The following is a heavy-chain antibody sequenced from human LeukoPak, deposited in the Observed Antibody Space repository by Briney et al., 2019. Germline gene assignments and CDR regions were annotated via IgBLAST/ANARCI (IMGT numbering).Heavy chain of an antibody. CDR2: FSDSRSTI. J-gene: IGHJ4*02. Sequence: GGSLRLSCAASGFTFSTYGMNWVRQAPGKGLEWVSYFSDSRSTIYYADSVRGRFTISRDNAKNSLYLQMNSLRAEDTAVYYCARPPFRTFDYWGQGTLVTVSS. CDR3: ARPPFRTFDY. D-gene: IGHD1-7*01. V-gene: IGHV3-48*04. CDR1: GFTFSTYG.